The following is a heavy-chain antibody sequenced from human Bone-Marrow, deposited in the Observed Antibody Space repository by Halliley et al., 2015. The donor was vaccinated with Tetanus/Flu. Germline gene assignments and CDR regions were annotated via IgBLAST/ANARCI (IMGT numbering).Heavy chain of an antibody. Sequence: ISSDGDKKYYADSLKGRFTISRDNSENTVYLQMNSLRDDDTGVYYCAKSRDPYLDHYYGMDVWGQGTTVTVSS. V-gene: IGHV3-30*18. CDR2: ISSDGDKK. D-gene: IGHD3-10*01. CDR3: AKSRDPYLDHYYGMDV. J-gene: IGHJ6*02.